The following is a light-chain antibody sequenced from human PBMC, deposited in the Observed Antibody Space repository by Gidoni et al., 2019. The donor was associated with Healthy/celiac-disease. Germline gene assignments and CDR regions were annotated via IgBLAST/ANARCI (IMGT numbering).Light chain of an antibody. V-gene: IGLV3-25*03. CDR2: KDS. J-gene: IGLJ2*01. CDR3: QSADSSGTYVV. Sequence: YELTQPSSVSGSPGQTARITCSVDALPKQYAYWYQQKPGQAPVLVIYKDSERPSGIPERFSGSSSGTTVTLTISGVQAEDEADYYCQSADSSGTYVVFGGGTKLTVL. CDR1: ALPKQY.